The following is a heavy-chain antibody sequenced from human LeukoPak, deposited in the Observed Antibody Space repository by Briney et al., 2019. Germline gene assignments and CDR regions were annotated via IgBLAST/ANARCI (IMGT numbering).Heavy chain of an antibody. CDR3: ARAVHSGSQQIDY. CDR2: MNPNSGNT. V-gene: IGHV1-8*03. D-gene: IGHD1-26*01. Sequence: GASVKVSCKASGYTFTSYGISWVRQATGQGLEWMGWMNPNSGNTGYAQKFQGRVTITRNTSISTAYMELSSLRSEDTAVYYCARAVHSGSQQIDYWGQGTLVTVSS. CDR1: GYTFTSYG. J-gene: IGHJ4*02.